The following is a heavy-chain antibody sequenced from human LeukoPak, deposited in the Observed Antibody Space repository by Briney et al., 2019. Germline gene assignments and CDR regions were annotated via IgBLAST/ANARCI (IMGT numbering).Heavy chain of an antibody. D-gene: IGHD4-17*01. CDR2: SSPNSGGT. CDR1: GYTFTDYY. CDR3: AKNRAGDYADY. J-gene: IGHJ4*02. Sequence: ASVKISCEASGYTFTDYYVHWVRQAPGQGLEWMGRSSPNSGGTNYAQKFRGRLTVTRDTSISTAYMELSSLRSDDTAVYYCAKNRAGDYADYWGQGTLVTVSS. V-gene: IGHV1-2*06.